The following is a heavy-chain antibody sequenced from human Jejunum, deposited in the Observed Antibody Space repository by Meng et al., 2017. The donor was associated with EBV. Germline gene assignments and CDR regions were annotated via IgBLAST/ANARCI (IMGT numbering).Heavy chain of an antibody. CDR1: GFLFGSYA. CDR3: AKLLKY. CDR2: VSGSGGNT. J-gene: IGHJ4*02. V-gene: IGHV3-23*01. Sequence: EVQLLESGGGLVQPGGSLRLSCAASGFLFGSYAMSWVRQSPGKGLEWVSTVSGSGGNTYYADSVKGRFTISRDISKNTLYLQMNSLTAEDTAIYYCAKLLKYWGQGTLVTVSS.